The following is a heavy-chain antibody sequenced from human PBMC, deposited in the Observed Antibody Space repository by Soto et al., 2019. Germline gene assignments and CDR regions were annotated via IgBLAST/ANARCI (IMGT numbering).Heavy chain of an antibody. V-gene: IGHV1-69*01. D-gene: IGHD3-3*01. J-gene: IGHJ4*02. CDR3: ARGGRITISQTYYFDY. CDR2: IIPIFGTA. CDR1: GGTFSSYA. Sequence: QVQLVQSGAEVKKPGSSVKVSCKASGGTFSSYAISWVRQAPGQGLEWMGGIIPIFGTANYAQKFQGRVTITADESTSKACMELSSLRSEDTAVYYCARGGRITISQTYYFDYWGQGTLVTVSS.